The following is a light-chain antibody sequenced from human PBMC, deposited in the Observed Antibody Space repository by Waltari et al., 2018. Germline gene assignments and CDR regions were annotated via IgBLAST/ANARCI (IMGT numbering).Light chain of an antibody. Sequence: QSALTQPASVSGSPGQSIPISCTGTSSAAVGYNYVSWYQQHPGKAPNLIIYDVSDRPSGVSNRFSGSKSGNTASLTISGLQAEDETDYYCSSYTSSSTRVVFGGGTKLTVL. CDR1: SSAAVGYNY. J-gene: IGLJ2*01. CDR2: DVS. CDR3: SSYTSSSTRVV. V-gene: IGLV2-14*03.